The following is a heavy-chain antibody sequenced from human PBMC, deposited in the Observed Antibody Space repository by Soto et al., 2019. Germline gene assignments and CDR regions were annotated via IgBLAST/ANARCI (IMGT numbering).Heavy chain of an antibody. CDR1: GDSVSSNSAA. J-gene: IGHJ3*02. CDR2: TYYRSKWYN. Sequence: QTLSLTFAISGDSVSSNSAACNLIRQSPSRGLEWLGRTYYRSKWYNDYAVSVKSRITINPDTSKNQFSLQLNSVTPEDTAVYYCARGPRAFDIWGQGTMVTVSS. CDR3: ARGPRAFDI. V-gene: IGHV6-1*01.